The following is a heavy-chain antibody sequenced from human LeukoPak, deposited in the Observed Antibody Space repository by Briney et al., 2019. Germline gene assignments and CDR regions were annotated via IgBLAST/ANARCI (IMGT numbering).Heavy chain of an antibody. D-gene: IGHD3-3*01. CDR2: VYHSGNT. CDR1: GYFIRSGYY. Sequence: PSETLSLTCDVSGYFIRSGYYWGWIRQPPGKGLEWIGSVYHSGNTYYNPSLKSRVTISVDTSKNQFSLKLSSVTAADTAVYYCARAPYDFWSGYSVLDFDYWGQGTLVTVSS. J-gene: IGHJ4*02. CDR3: ARAPYDFWSGYSVLDFDY. V-gene: IGHV4-38-2*01.